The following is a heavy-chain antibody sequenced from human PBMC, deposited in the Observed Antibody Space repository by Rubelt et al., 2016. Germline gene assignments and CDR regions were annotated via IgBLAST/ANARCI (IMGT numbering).Heavy chain of an antibody. Sequence: QVQLQESGPRLVKPSETLSLTCTVSGGSISGYYWNWIRQPPGKGLEWIGYVSDTASTNYSPSLKSRVTMSVDTSKNQFSLRRTSVTAADTAVYYCATTKVGTVYVPNWGQGTLVTVSS. CDR3: ATTKVGTVYVPN. CDR1: GGSISGYY. CDR2: VSDTAST. D-gene: IGHD1-26*01. J-gene: IGHJ4*02. V-gene: IGHV4-59*08.